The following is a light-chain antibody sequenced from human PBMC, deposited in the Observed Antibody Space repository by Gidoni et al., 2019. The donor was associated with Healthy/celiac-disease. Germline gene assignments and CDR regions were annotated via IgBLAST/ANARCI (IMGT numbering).Light chain of an antibody. CDR3: QQCNNWPLWT. CDR2: GAS. J-gene: IGKJ1*01. Sequence: ELVITQSRATLSVSPGERATLSCRARQSVSSNLAWYQQKPSQAPRLLIYGASTRATGIPARFSGSVSGTEFTLTISSLQSEDFAVYYCQQCNNWPLWTFGQGTKVEIK. V-gene: IGKV3-15*01. CDR1: QSVSSN.